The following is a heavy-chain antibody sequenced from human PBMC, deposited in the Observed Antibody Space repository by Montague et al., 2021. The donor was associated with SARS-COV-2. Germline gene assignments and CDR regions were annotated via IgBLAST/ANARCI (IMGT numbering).Heavy chain of an antibody. J-gene: IGHJ4*02. Sequence: CAISGDSVSSTAAAWNWIRQSPSRGLEWLGRTYYRSEWHTDYAVSVEGRLAIDADTSKNQFSLKLSSVTAADTAVYYCARDGFYYDRSGPSNLDYWGQGTLVTVSS. D-gene: IGHD3-22*01. CDR3: ARDGFYYDRSGPSNLDY. CDR1: GDSVSSTAAA. V-gene: IGHV6-1*01. CDR2: TYYRSEWHT.